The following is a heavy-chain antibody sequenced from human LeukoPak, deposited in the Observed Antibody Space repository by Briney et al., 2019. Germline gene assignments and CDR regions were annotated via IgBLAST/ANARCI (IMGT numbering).Heavy chain of an antibody. CDR1: GYNFTSYW. CDR3: ARLYYDFWSGYFAVNNWFDP. J-gene: IGHJ5*02. Sequence: GASLKISCKGSGYNFTSYWIGWGRQLPGKGLEWMGIIYPGDSDTRYSPSFQGQVTISADKSITTAYLQWSSLKASDTAMYYCARLYYDFWSGYFAVNNWFDPWGQGTLVTVSS. D-gene: IGHD3-3*01. V-gene: IGHV5-51*01. CDR2: IYPGDSDT.